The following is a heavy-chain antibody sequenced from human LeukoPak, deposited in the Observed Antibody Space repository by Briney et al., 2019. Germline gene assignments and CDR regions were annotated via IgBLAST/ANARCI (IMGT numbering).Heavy chain of an antibody. J-gene: IGHJ4*02. CDR3: ALVRSSGYYSGFDY. Sequence: SETLSLTCTVSGYSISSGYYWGWIRQPPGKGLEWIGSIYHSGSTYYNPSLKSRVTISVDTSKNQFSLKLSSVTAADTAVYYCALVRSSGYYSGFDYWGQGTLVTVSS. V-gene: IGHV4-38-2*02. CDR1: GYSISSGYY. CDR2: IYHSGST. D-gene: IGHD3-22*01.